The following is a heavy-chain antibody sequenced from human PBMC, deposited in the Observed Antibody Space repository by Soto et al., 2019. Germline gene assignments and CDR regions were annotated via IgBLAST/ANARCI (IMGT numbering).Heavy chain of an antibody. Sequence: QVQLVQSGAEVKKPGSSVKVSCKASGGTFSNYAITWVRQAPGQGLEWLGRIIPIFGSANYAQKFQGRVTITADESTTPAYMELSSLRSDDTAVYCCAKDGGKDGYFRTGFAPWGQGALVTVSS. CDR1: GGTFSNYA. J-gene: IGHJ5*02. D-gene: IGHD5-12*01. CDR3: AKDGGKDGYFRTGFAP. V-gene: IGHV1-69*15. CDR2: IIPIFGSA.